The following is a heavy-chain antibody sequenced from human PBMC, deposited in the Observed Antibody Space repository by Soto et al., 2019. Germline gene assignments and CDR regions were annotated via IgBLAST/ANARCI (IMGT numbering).Heavy chain of an antibody. J-gene: IGHJ4*02. CDR3: ARLPRDCGGDCYLFDY. D-gene: IGHD2-21*02. CDR1: GGSISSSSYY. Sequence: PSETLSLTCTVSGGSISSSSYYRGWIRQPPGKGLEWIGSIYYSGSTYYNPSLKSRVTISVDTPKNQFSLKLSSVTAADTAVYYCARLPRDCGGDCYLFDYWGQGTLVTVSS. V-gene: IGHV4-39*01. CDR2: IYYSGST.